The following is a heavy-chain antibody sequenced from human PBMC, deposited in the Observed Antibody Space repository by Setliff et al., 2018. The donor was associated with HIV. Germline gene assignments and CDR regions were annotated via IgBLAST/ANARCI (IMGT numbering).Heavy chain of an antibody. V-gene: IGHV1-69*10. J-gene: IGHJ5*02. CDR2: IIPFLGIA. Sequence: EASVKVSCKASGGTFSRYPISWVRQAPGQGLEWMGGIIPFLGIANNAQKFQGRLTITADKSTSTAYMELSSLRSEDTAVYYCTRPVDHQSRERFGPWGQGTLVTVSS. CDR1: GGTFSRYP. CDR3: TRPVDHQSRERFGP. D-gene: IGHD1-26*01.